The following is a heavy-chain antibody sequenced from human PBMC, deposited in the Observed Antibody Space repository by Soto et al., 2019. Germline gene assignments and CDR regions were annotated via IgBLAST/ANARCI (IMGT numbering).Heavy chain of an antibody. CDR1: EFTFSSYG. D-gene: IGHD3-22*01. CDR3: AKDTFYHDSSGYYVFDY. J-gene: IGHJ4*02. V-gene: IGHV3-30*18. Sequence: QVQLVESGGGEVQPGRSLRLSCAASEFTFSSYGIHWVRQAPVKGLEWVAVISYDGSKKNYLDSVKGRFTISRDNSKNTMYLEMNSLRAEDTAVYYCAKDTFYHDSSGYYVFDYWGQGTLVTVSS. CDR2: ISYDGSKK.